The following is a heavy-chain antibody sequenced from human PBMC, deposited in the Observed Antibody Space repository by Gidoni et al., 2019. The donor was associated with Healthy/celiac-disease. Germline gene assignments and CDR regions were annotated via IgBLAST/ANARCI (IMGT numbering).Heavy chain of an antibody. CDR3: ARVDTAMVTYLEAKAGYGYGMDV. J-gene: IGHJ6*02. V-gene: IGHV1-8*01. D-gene: IGHD5-18*01. CDR2: MNANSGNT. Sequence: QLQLVQSGAEVTKPGASVKVSCPSSGYTFTSYDIHCLRQATGQGLEWMGWMNANSGNTEYAQKIQGRVTMTRNTTIRTAYMKLSSLRTEDTAVYYCARVDTAMVTYLEAKAGYGYGMDVWGQGTTVTVSS. CDR1: GYTFTSYD.